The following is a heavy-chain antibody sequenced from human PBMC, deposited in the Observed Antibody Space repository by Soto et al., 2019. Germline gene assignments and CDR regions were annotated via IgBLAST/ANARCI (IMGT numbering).Heavy chain of an antibody. Sequence: APVKVSCKASGYPLTGAYIDWGRHDPGRWLQSLGWIDPTSGGTEFADKFQGRVTVTRDTSIRTVFLELNSLTSDDTGVYFWAGDFRTYSHGVGVWGKGPAGAVAS. CDR1: GYPLTGAY. CDR3: AGDFRTYSHGVGV. CDR2: IDPTSGGT. J-gene: IGHJ6*04. V-gene: IGHV1-2*02. D-gene: IGHD4-4*01.